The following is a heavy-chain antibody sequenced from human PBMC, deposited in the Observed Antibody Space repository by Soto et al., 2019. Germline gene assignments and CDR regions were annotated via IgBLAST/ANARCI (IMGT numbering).Heavy chain of an antibody. J-gene: IGHJ4*02. V-gene: IGHV3-7*03. CDR2: IKFDGSEK. Sequence: VGSLRFSCEASGFTFSDYWMSWVRQAPGKGPEWVANIKFDGSEKQYVDSVRGRFTISRDNSRNSLFLQMNSLRAGDTAVYYCVKDGGYCSSSTCYPPRNHYFDSWGQGTLVTVSS. CDR3: VKDGGYCSSSTCYPPRNHYFDS. CDR1: GFTFSDYW. D-gene: IGHD2-2*01.